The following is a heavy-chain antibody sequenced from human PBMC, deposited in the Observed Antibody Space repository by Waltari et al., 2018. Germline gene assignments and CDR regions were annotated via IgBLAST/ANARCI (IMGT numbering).Heavy chain of an antibody. CDR1: GGSFSGYY. Sequence: QVQLQQWGAGLLKPSETLSLTGAVYGGSFSGYYWSWIRQPPGKGLEWIGEINHSGSTNYNPSLKSRVTISVDTSKNQFSLKLSSVTAADTAVYYCARRRWFDPWGQGTLVTVSS. J-gene: IGHJ5*02. V-gene: IGHV4-34*01. CDR2: INHSGST. CDR3: ARRRWFDP.